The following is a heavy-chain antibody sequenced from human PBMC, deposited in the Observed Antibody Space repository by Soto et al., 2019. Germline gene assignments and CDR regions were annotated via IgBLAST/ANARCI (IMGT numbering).Heavy chain of an antibody. Sequence: SDTLSLTCTVFGGSISSYYWSWIRQPPGRGLEWIGYIYYSGSTNYNPSLKSRVTISVDTSKNQFSLKLSSVTAADTAVYYCARARDFWSGGYYYYYMDVWGKGTTVTVSS. CDR1: GGSISSYY. CDR3: ARARDFWSGGYYYYYMDV. V-gene: IGHV4-59*01. CDR2: IYYSGST. J-gene: IGHJ6*03. D-gene: IGHD3-3*01.